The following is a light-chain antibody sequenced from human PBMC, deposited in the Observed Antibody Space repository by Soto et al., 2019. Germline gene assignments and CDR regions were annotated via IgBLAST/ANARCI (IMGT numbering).Light chain of an antibody. J-gene: IGLJ1*01. V-gene: IGLV2-14*03. Sequence: QSALTQPASVSGSPGQSITISCTGTISDVGGYNYVSWYQQHPGKAPKLMIYDVSNRPSEISNRFSGSKSGNTASLTISGLQAEDEADYYCSSDTSSSTLVFGTGTKVTVL. CDR2: DVS. CDR3: SSDTSSSTLV. CDR1: ISDVGGYNY.